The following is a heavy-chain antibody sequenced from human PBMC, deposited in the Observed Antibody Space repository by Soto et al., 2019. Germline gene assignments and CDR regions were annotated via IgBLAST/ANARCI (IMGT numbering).Heavy chain of an antibody. V-gene: IGHV4-39*01. Sequence: SETLSLTCTVSGGSISSSSYYWGWIRQPPGKGLEWIGSIYYSGSTYYNPSLKSRVTISVDTSKNQFSLKLSSVTAADMAVYYCARRLDCSGGSCNYDAFDIWGQGTMVTVSS. D-gene: IGHD2-15*01. CDR1: GGSISSSSYY. J-gene: IGHJ3*02. CDR3: ARRLDCSGGSCNYDAFDI. CDR2: IYYSGST.